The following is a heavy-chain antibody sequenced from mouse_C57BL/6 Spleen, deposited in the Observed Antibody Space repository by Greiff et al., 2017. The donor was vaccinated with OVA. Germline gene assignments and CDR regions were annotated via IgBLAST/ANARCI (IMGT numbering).Heavy chain of an antibody. CDR2: IAPETGGT. V-gene: IGHV1-15*01. Sequence: SGAELVRPGASVTLSCKASGYTFTDYEMHWVKQTPVHGLEWIGAIAPETGGTAYNQKFKGKAILTADKSSSTAYMELRSLTSEDSAVYYCTRGITTVVEAMDYWGQGTSVTVSS. J-gene: IGHJ4*01. D-gene: IGHD1-1*01. CDR3: TRGITTVVEAMDY. CDR1: GYTFTDYE.